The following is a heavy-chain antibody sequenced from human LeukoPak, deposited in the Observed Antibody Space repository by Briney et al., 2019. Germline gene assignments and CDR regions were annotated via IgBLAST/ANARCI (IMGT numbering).Heavy chain of an antibody. D-gene: IGHD3-10*01. Sequence: PGGSLRLSCAASGFTFSSYGMHWVRQAPGKGLEWVAVISYDGSNKYYADSVKGRFTISRDNSKNTLYLQMNSLRAEDTAVYYCAKDLGGSRYYGSGSLTRGNYWGQGTLVTVSS. CDR1: GFTFSSYG. V-gene: IGHV3-30*18. CDR3: AKDLGGSRYYGSGSLTRGNY. J-gene: IGHJ4*02. CDR2: ISYDGSNK.